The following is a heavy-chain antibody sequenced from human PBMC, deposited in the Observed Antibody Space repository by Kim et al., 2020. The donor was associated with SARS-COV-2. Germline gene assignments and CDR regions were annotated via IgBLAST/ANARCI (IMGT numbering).Heavy chain of an antibody. V-gene: IGHV3-23*01. CDR1: GFTFSSYA. J-gene: IGHJ4*02. Sequence: GGSLRLSCAASGFTFSSYAMIWVRQAPGRGLEFVSGLVGSGINTYYADSVKGRFTISRDNSRNTLYLQMNSLRAEDTAVYYCAKTVSYYFGSSGANNYFDFWGQGTLATVSS. D-gene: IGHD3-22*01. CDR3: AKTVSYYFGSSGANNYFDF. CDR2: LVGSGINT.